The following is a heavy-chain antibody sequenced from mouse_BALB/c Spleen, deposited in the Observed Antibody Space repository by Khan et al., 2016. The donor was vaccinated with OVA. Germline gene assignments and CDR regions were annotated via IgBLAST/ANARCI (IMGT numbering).Heavy chain of an antibody. V-gene: IGHV5-17*02. Sequence: VQLKESGGGLVQPGGSRKLSCAASGFTFSSFGMHWVRQAPEKGLEWVAYISSGSSTIYYADTVKGRFTISRDNPKNTLFLQMTSLRSEDTAMYYCARSSAMDYWGQGTSVTVSS. CDR3: ARSSAMDY. CDR2: ISSGSSTI. CDR1: GFTFSSFG. J-gene: IGHJ4*01.